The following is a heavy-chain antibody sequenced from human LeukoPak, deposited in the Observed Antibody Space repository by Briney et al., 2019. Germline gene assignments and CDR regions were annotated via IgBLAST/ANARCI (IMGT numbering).Heavy chain of an antibody. D-gene: IGHD3-10*01. CDR3: ARGPSITMVRGGQWYYYMDV. CDR2: INPNSGGT. CDR1: GYTFTGHY. Sequence: GASVKVSCKASGYTFTGHYMHWVRQAPGQGLEWMGWINPNSGGTNYAQKFQGRVTMTRDTSISTAYMELSSLRSEDTAVYYCARGPSITMVRGGQWYYYMDVWGKGTTVTISS. J-gene: IGHJ6*03. V-gene: IGHV1-2*02.